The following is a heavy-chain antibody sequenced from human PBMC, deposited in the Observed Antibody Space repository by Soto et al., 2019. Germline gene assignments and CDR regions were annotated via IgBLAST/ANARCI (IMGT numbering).Heavy chain of an antibody. CDR1: GGSISSSGYY. D-gene: IGHD6-19*01. V-gene: IGHV4-39*01. CDR3: ARSWRVRWILALPFDY. CDR2: IYYSGST. J-gene: IGHJ4*02. Sequence: SETLSLTCTVSGGSISSSGYYWGWIRQPPGKGLEWIGSIYYSGSTYYNPSLKSRVTISIDTSKNQFSLKLSSVTAADTAVYYCARSWRVRWILALPFDYWGQGTLVTVSS.